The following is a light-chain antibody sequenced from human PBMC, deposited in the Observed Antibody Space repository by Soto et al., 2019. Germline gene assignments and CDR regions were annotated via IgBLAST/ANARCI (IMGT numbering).Light chain of an antibody. CDR1: QDISNY. V-gene: IGKV1-33*01. J-gene: IGKJ3*01. Sequence: DIQMTQSPSSLSASVGDRVTITCQASQDISNYLNWYQQKPGKAPKLLIYDASNLETGVPSRFSGSGSGTDFTFTISSLQPEDIATYCCQQYDNSFTFGPGTKVDIK. CDR2: DAS. CDR3: QQYDNSFT.